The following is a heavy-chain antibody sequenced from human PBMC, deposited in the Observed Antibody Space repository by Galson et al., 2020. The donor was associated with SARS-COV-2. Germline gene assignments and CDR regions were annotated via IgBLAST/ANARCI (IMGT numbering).Heavy chain of an antibody. J-gene: IGHJ6*02. CDR1: GFTFSSYS. D-gene: IGHD2-2*01. V-gene: IGHV3-21*01. CDR3: ARVSTYRGGYCSSTSCPSLWYYYGMDV. CDR2: ISSSSSYI. Sequence: KIGESLKISCAASGFTFSSYSMNWVRQAPGKGLEWVSSISSSSSYIYYADSVKGRFTISRDNAKNSLYLQMNSLRAEDTAVYYCARVSTYRGGYCSSTSCPSLWYYYGMDVWGQGTTVTVSS.